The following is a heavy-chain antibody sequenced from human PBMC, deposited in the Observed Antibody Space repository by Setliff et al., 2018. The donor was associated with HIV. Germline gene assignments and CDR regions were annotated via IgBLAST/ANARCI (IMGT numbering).Heavy chain of an antibody. Sequence: GASVKVSCKASGYTFTSSDINWVRQATGQGLEWMGWMNPNSGNTGYAQKFQGRVTMTRNTSISTAYMELSSLRPEDAAVYYCARVRLYNTALDYWGQGTLVTVSS. J-gene: IGHJ4*02. D-gene: IGHD3-3*01. V-gene: IGHV1-8*02. CDR2: MNPNSGNT. CDR3: ARVRLYNTALDY. CDR1: GYTFTSSD.